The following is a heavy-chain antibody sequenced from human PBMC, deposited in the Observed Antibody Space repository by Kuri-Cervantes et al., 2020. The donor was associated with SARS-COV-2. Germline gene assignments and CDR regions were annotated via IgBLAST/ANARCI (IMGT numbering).Heavy chain of an antibody. CDR3: ARAGPSGSYLGY. V-gene: IGHV3-20*03. CDR1: GFTFDDYG. CDR2: INWNGVRT. D-gene: IGHD1-26*01. Sequence: ESLKIYFAASGFTFDDYGMSWVRQAPGKGLEWVSGINWNGVRTGYTDSVKGRFTISRDNAKNSLYLQMNSLRAEDTAFYYCARAGPSGSYLGYWGQGTLVTVSS. J-gene: IGHJ4*02.